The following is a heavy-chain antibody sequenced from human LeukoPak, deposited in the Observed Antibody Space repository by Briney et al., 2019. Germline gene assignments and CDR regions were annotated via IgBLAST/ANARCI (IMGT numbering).Heavy chain of an antibody. CDR2: ISAYNGDT. CDR3: ARDSVAMSTIRDFGY. J-gene: IGHJ4*02. V-gene: IGHV1-18*01. Sequence: ASVKVSCKASGYXFTSYGFSWVRQAPGRGLEWMGWISAYNGDTNYAQKLQGRVTMTTDTSTSTAYMELRSLRSDDTAVYYCARDSVAMSTIRDFGYWGQGTLVTVSS. CDR1: GYXFTSYG. D-gene: IGHD5-24*01.